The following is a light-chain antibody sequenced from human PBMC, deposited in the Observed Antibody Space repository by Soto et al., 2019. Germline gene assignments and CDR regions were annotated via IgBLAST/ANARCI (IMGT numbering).Light chain of an antibody. CDR1: QSVSSN. V-gene: IGKV3-15*01. Sequence: EIVMTQSPATLSVSPGERATLSCRASQSVSSNVAWYQQIPGQTPRLLIYGASTRATGVPVRFSGSASGTESTLTISGLQSEDFAVYYCHQYDDGPYTFGQGTKVDIK. CDR2: GAS. J-gene: IGKJ2*01. CDR3: HQYDDGPYT.